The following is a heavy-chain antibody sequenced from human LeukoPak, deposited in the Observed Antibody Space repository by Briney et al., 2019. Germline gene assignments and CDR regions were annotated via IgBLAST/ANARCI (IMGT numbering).Heavy chain of an antibody. D-gene: IGHD6-19*01. CDR3: ARVRGVAGTYYYYYMDV. V-gene: IGHV1-8*02. J-gene: IGHJ6*03. CDR2: MNPNSGNT. Sequence: ASVKVSCKASGYTFTGYYMHWVRQATGQGLEWMGWMNPNSGNTGYAQKFQGRVTMTRNTSISTAYMELSSLRSEDTAVYYCARVRGVAGTYYYYYMDVWGKGTTVTVSS. CDR1: GYTFTGYY.